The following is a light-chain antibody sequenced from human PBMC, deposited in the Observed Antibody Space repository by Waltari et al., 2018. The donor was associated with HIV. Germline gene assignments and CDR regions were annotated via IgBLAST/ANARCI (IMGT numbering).Light chain of an antibody. CDR1: RTLYFNSNNQHY. V-gene: IGKV4-1*01. CDR3: QQYYTIDST. J-gene: IGKJ4*01. Sequence: IVMTQSPDSLPVSLGERATINCRYSRTLYFNSNNQHYVAWYQQKPGQSPKVLIYWASTRASGVPGRFSGSGSGTDFNLTISSLQADDVAVYYCQQYYTIDSTFGGGTKVEIK. CDR2: WAS.